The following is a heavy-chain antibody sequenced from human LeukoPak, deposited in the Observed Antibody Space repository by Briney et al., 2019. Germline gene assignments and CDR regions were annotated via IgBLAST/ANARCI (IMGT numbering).Heavy chain of an antibody. Sequence: SETLSLTCTVSGGSITTTNWWSWVRQPPGQGLEWIGEIHLNGRTNYNPSLNSRVTLALDTSKNQLSLSLTSVTAADTAVYYCSRENGVFSPFGYWGQGTLVIVPS. V-gene: IGHV4-4*02. D-gene: IGHD2-8*01. J-gene: IGHJ4*02. CDR2: IHLNGRT. CDR1: GGSITTTNW. CDR3: SRENGVFSPFGY.